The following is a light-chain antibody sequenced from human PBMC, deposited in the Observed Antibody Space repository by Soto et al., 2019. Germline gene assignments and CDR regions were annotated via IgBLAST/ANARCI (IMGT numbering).Light chain of an antibody. CDR1: SSDIGAYNL. CDR2: DVN. V-gene: IGLV2-14*03. CDR3: TSWATSTTKI. Sequence: QSALTQPASVSGSPGQSITISCTGTSSDIGAYNLVSWYQQHPGKAPKLMIYDVNIRPSGVSNRFSGSKSGNTASLTISGLQAEDEADYYCTSWATSTTKIFGGGTKVTVL. J-gene: IGLJ2*01.